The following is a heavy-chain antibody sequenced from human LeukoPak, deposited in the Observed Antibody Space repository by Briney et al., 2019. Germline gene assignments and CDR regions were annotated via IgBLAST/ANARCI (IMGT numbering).Heavy chain of an antibody. CDR3: AKSGYNRFDY. CDR2: ISGSGSGGST. CDR1: GFTFSSSA. J-gene: IGHJ4*02. D-gene: IGHD5-24*01. V-gene: IGHV3-23*01. Sequence: GGTLRLSCAASGFTFSSSAMSWVRQAPGKGLEWVSSISGSGSGGSTYYADSVKGRFTISRDNSKNTLYLQMNSLIAEDTAVYYCAKSGYNRFDYWGQGTRVTVSS.